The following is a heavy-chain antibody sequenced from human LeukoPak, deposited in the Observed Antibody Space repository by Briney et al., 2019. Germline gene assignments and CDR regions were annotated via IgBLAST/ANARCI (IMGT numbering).Heavy chain of an antibody. V-gene: IGHV1-69*13. D-gene: IGHD3-3*01. CDR2: IIPIFGTA. J-gene: IGHJ4*02. CDR1: GYTFTGYY. CDR3: ARDHATHDFWSGYLGF. Sequence: SVKVSCKASGYTFTGYYMHWVRQAPGQGLEWMGGIIPIFGTANYAQKFQGRVTITADESTSTAYMELSSLRSEDTAVYYCARDHATHDFWSGYLGFWGQGTLVTVSS.